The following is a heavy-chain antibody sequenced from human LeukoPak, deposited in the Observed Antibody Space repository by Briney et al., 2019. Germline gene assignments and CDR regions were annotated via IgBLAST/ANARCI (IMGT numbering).Heavy chain of an antibody. CDR3: AKNPIAPYFDY. Sequence: GGSLRLSCAASGLTFSSYAMSWVRQAPGKGLEWVSAISGSGGSTYYADSVKGRFTISRDNSTNTLYMQMNSLRAEDTAVYYCAKNPIAPYFDYGGQGTLVTVSS. CDR2: ISGSGGST. V-gene: IGHV3-23*01. CDR1: GLTFSSYA. J-gene: IGHJ4*02.